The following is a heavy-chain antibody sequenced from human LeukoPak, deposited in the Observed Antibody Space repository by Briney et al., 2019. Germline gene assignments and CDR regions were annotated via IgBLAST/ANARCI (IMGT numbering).Heavy chain of an antibody. D-gene: IGHD6-13*01. Sequence: GGSLRLSCAASGSTFSSYAMSWVRQAPGKGRGWVSSITGGGGTTYYADSVRGRFSISRDNFKNTLYLQMNSLRAEDTALYYCARESPVAATGRSWFDSWGQGTLVTVSS. CDR3: ARESPVAATGRSWFDS. J-gene: IGHJ5*01. CDR2: ITGGGGTT. CDR1: GSTFSSYA. V-gene: IGHV3-23*01.